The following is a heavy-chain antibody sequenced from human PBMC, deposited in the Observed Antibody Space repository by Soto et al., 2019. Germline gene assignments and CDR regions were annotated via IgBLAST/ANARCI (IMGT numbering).Heavy chain of an antibody. Sequence: EVRLVESGGGLIQPGGSRRLSCVVSGFSVSSNYMSWVRQAPGKGLEWVTVVSDVERANYADSVKGRFTVSRDISKRKVFLQMNSLRAENTAGYYCARPHSAAFAWAAESWGKGTMVIVSS. V-gene: IGHV3-53*01. CDR2: VSDVERA. D-gene: IGHD1-26*01. CDR3: ARPHSAAFAWAAES. CDR1: GFSVSSNY. J-gene: IGHJ5*02.